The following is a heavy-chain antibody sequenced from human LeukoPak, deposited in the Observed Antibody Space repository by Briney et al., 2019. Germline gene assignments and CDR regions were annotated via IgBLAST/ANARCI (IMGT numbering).Heavy chain of an antibody. CDR1: GFTFNNYA. V-gene: IGHV3-23*01. Sequence: GGSLRLSCAASGFTFNNYAMNWVRQAPWKGLEWVSSISGSGGNTYYADSVKGRFTISRDNSKNTLYLQMNSLRAEDTAVYYCAKPARTDAFDIWGQGTMITVS. D-gene: IGHD1-14*01. J-gene: IGHJ3*02. CDR3: AKPARTDAFDI. CDR2: ISGSGGNT.